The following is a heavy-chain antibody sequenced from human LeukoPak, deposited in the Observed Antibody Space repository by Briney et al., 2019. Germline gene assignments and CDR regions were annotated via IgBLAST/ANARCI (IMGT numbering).Heavy chain of an antibody. D-gene: IGHD6-13*01. CDR1: CGSVSSGIYY. CDR3: ARDIGSSWGVMEFAY. Sequence: SETLFLNCTCSCGSVSSGIYYWSWARPPPGKGLEWIGYIYCSGSTNYNPSLKSRVTISVDTSKNQFSLKLSSVTAADTAVYYCARDIGSSWGVMEFAYWSQGTLVTVHS. CDR2: IYCSGST. V-gene: IGHV4-61*01. J-gene: IGHJ4*02.